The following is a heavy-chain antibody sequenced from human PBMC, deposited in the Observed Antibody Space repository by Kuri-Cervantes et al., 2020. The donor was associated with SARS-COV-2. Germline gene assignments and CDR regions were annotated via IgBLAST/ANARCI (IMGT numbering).Heavy chain of an antibody. CDR3: ARDHMQLKGMDV. D-gene: IGHD6-13*01. CDR2: ISAYNGNT. J-gene: IGHJ6*02. Sequence: SVKVSCKASGYTFTSYGISWVRQAPGQGLEWMGWISAYNGNTNYAQKLQGRVTMTTDTSTSTAYMEMRSLGSDDTAVYYCARDHMQLKGMDVWGQGTTVTVSS. CDR1: GYTFTSYG. V-gene: IGHV1-18*04.